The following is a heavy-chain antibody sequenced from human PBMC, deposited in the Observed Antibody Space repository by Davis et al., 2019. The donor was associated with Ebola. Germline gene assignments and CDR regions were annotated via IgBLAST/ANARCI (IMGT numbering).Heavy chain of an antibody. D-gene: IGHD3-3*01. CDR1: GASIKSNN. J-gene: IGHJ6*02. V-gene: IGHV4-59*13. CDR3: AKFTSHWLWSPYGLDV. Sequence: PSETLSLTCTVSGASIKSNNRSWIRQPPGKGLEWIGYIYNVGSTDYNPSLESRVTISFDTSKSQLSLKLTSVTAADTGVYYCAKFTSHWLWSPYGLDVWGRGTTVSVSS. CDR2: IYNVGST.